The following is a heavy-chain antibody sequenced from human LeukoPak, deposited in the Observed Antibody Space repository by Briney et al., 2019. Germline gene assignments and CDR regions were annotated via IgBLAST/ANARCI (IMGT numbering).Heavy chain of an antibody. J-gene: IGHJ4*02. Sequence: SETLSLTCTVSGGSISSSSYYWGSIRQPPGKGLEWIGSIYYSGSTYYNPSLKSRVTISVDTSKNQFSLKLSSVTAADTAVYYCARSRSYDFWSGYYAYFDYWGQGTLVTVSS. CDR3: ARSRSYDFWSGYYAYFDY. D-gene: IGHD3-3*01. V-gene: IGHV4-39*07. CDR2: IYYSGST. CDR1: GGSISSSSYY.